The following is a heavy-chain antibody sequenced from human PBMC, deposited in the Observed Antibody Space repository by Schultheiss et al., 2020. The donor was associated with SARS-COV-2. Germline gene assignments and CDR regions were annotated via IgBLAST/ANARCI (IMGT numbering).Heavy chain of an antibody. J-gene: IGHJ4*02. D-gene: IGHD1-26*01. V-gene: IGHV4-59*01. CDR3: ARATWEPREFDY. CDR1: GGSISSYY. Sequence: SETLSLTCTVSGGSISSYYWSWIRQPPGKGLEYIGYIYYTGSTNYNPSLKSRVTISVGTSKSQFSLKLNSVTTADTAVYFCARATWEPREFDYWGQGILVTVSS. CDR2: IYYTGST.